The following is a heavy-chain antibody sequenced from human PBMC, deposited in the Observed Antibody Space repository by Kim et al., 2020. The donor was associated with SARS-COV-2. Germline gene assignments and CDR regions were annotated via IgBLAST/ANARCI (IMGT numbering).Heavy chain of an antibody. D-gene: IGHD2-2*01. CDR3: ASVGVVVPAADAFDI. V-gene: IGHV3-53*01. J-gene: IGHJ3*02. CDR1: GFTVSSNY. CDR2: IYSGGST. Sequence: GGSLRLSCAASGFTVSSNYMSWVRQAPGKGLEWVSVIYSGGSTYYADSVKGRFTISRDNSKNTLYLQMNSLRAEDTAVYYCASVGVVVPAADAFDIWGQGTMVTVSS.